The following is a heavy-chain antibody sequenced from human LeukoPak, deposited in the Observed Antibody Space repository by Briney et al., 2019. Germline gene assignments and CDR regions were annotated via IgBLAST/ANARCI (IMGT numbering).Heavy chain of an antibody. Sequence: SETLSLTCTVSGGSISSYYWSWIRQPPGKGLEGIGYIYYSGSTNYDPSLKSRVTISVDTSKNQFSLKLSSVTAADTAVYYCARGIVVVPAATPDYYFDYWGQGTLVTASS. CDR2: IYYSGST. D-gene: IGHD2-2*01. CDR1: GGSISSYY. CDR3: ARGIVVVPAATPDYYFDY. V-gene: IGHV4-59*01. J-gene: IGHJ4*02.